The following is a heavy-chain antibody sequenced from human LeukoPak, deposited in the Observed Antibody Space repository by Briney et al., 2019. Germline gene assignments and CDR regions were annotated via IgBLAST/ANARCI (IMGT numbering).Heavy chain of an antibody. Sequence: PGGSLRLCCAASEFTFSSYWMTWVRQAPGKGLEWVANIKQDGSEKYYVDSVKGRFTISRDNARNSLYLQMNSLRAEDTAVYYCARSVAGGRRGFDYWGQGTLVTVSS. CDR3: ARSVAGGRRGFDY. CDR2: IKQDGSEK. J-gene: IGHJ4*02. D-gene: IGHD6-19*01. V-gene: IGHV3-7*01. CDR1: EFTFSSYW.